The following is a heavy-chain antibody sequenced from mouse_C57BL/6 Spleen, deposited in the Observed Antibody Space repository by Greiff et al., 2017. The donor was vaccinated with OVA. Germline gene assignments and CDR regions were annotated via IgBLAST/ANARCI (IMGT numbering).Heavy chain of an antibody. Sequence: EVKLMESGPGMVKPSQSLSLTCTVTGYSITSGYDWHWIRHFPGNKLEWMGYISYSGSTNYNPSLKSRISITHDTSKNHFFLKLNSVTTEDTATYYCARGRNDGYYVWFAYWGQGTLVTVSA. CDR2: ISYSGST. V-gene: IGHV3-1*01. D-gene: IGHD2-3*01. CDR3: ARGRNDGYYVWFAY. CDR1: GYSITSGYD. J-gene: IGHJ3*01.